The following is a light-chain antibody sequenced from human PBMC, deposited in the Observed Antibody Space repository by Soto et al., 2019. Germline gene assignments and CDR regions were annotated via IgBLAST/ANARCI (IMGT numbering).Light chain of an antibody. CDR2: GVK. J-gene: IGLJ1*01. CDR3: SSYTTSYFYV. V-gene: IGLV2-14*01. Sequence: QSALTQPASVSGSPGQSITISCTGSGRDIGAYDYVSWYQQHPGKAPKLIIYGVKNRPSGVSNRFSASTSAFTASLTISGLQTEDEADYYCSSYTTSYFYVFGPGTQLTVL. CDR1: GRDIGAYDY.